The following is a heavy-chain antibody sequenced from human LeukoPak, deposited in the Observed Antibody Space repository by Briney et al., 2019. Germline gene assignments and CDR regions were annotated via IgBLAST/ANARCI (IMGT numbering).Heavy chain of an antibody. D-gene: IGHD5-12*01. CDR3: TTNYAGFEFNWFDP. CDR1: GFTVSSNY. J-gene: IGHJ5*02. Sequence: GGSLRLSCAASGFTVSSNYMSWVRQAPGKGLEWVSIIYSGGSTFYADSVKGRFTISRDNSKNTLYLQMNSLRAEDTAVYYCTTNYAGFEFNWFDPWGQGTLVTVSS. CDR2: IYSGGST. V-gene: IGHV3-53*01.